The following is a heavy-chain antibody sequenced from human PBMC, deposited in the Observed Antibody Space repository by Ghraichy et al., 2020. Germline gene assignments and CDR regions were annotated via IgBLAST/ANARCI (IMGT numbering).Heavy chain of an antibody. CDR2: ISAYNGNT. V-gene: IGHV1-18*01. D-gene: IGHD3-3*01. CDR3: ARDLRDITIFGVVNRGMDV. CDR1: GYTFTSYG. J-gene: IGHJ6*02. Sequence: ASVKVSCKASGYTFTSYGISWVRQAPGQGLEWMGWISAYNGNTNYAQKLQGRVTMTTDTSTSTAYMELRSLRSDDTAVYYCARDLRDITIFGVVNRGMDVWGQGTTVTVSS.